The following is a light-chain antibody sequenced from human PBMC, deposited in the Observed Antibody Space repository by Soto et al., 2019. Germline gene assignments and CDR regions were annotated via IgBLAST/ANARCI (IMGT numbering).Light chain of an antibody. V-gene: IGKV3-20*01. J-gene: IGKJ1*01. CDR1: QSISSPY. CDR3: KQYDSWT. CDR2: GAS. Sequence: EIVLTQSPGTLSLSPGERATLSCRASQSISSPYLAWYQQKPGQAPRLLIDGASGRATGVPDRFSGSGSGTDFTLTISRLEPEDFAVYYCKQYDSWTLGQGTNVDIK.